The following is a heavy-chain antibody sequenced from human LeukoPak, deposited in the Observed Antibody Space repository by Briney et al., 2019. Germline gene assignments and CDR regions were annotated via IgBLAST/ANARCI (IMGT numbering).Heavy chain of an antibody. CDR3: AKPPTYYYDSSGYPFDY. CDR1: GFTFSSYA. J-gene: IGHJ4*02. V-gene: IGHV3-23*01. D-gene: IGHD3-22*01. Sequence: GGSLRLSCAASGFTFSSYAMSWVRQAPGKGLEWVSAISGSGGSTYYADSVKGRFTISRDNSKNTLYLQMNSLRAEDTAVYYCAKPPTYYYDSSGYPFDYWGQGTLVAVSS. CDR2: ISGSGGST.